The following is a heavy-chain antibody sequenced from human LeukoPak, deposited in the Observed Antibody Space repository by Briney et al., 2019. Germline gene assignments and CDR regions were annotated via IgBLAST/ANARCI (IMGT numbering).Heavy chain of an antibody. CDR2: ISTYNGNT. Sequence: ASVKVSCKASGYTLSNFGITWVRQAPGQGLEWMGWISTYNGNTNYAQKLQGRITMTTDTSTGTAYMELRSLGSDDTAVYHCARAPSRVGQWPDAFDIWGQGTMVTMSS. J-gene: IGHJ3*02. V-gene: IGHV1-18*01. D-gene: IGHD1-26*01. CDR3: ARAPSRVGQWPDAFDI. CDR1: GYTLSNFG.